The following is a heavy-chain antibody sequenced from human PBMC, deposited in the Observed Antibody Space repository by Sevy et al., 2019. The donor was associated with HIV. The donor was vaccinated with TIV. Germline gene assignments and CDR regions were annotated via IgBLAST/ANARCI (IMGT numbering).Heavy chain of an antibody. D-gene: IGHD1-7*01. CDR2: ISWNSGSI. V-gene: IGHV3-9*01. CDR3: AKDWAATNYYYMDV. J-gene: IGHJ6*03. Sequence: GGSLRLSCAASGFTFDDYAMHWVRQAPGKGLEWVSGISWNSGSIGYADSVKGRFTISRDNAKNSLYLQMNSLRAEDTALYYCAKDWAATNYYYMDVLGKGTSVTVSS. CDR1: GFTFDDYA.